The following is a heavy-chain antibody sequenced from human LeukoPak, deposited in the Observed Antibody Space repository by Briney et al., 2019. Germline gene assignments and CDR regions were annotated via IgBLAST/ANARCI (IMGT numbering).Heavy chain of an antibody. CDR1: GGTFSSYA. CDR2: IIPIFGTA. V-gene: IGHV1-69*05. Sequence: SVKVSCKASGGTFSSYAISWVRQAPGQGLEWMGRIIPIFGTANYAQKFQGRVTITTDESTSTAYMELSSLRSEDTAVYYCARDSGYITYFDYWGQGTLVTASS. J-gene: IGHJ4*02. D-gene: IGHD5-12*01. CDR3: ARDSGYITYFDY.